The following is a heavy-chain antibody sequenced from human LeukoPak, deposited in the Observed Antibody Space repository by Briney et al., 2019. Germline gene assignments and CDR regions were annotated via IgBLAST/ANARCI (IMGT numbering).Heavy chain of an antibody. D-gene: IGHD3-22*01. J-gene: IGHJ3*02. CDR3: ASEITMIVVVHAFDI. CDR2: IYYSGST. CDR1: GGSISSSSYY. Sequence: PSETLSLTCTVSGGSISSSSYYWGWIRQPPGKGLEWIGSIYYSGSTYYNPSLKSRVTISVDTSKNQFSLKLSSVTAADTAVYYCASEITMIVVVHAFDIWGQGTMVTVSS. V-gene: IGHV4-39*01.